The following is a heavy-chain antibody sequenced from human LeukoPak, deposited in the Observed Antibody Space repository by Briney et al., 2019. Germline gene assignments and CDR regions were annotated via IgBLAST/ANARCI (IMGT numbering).Heavy chain of an antibody. V-gene: IGHV4-39*01. CDR3: VKSTSSSWYPRFDS. J-gene: IGHJ5*01. D-gene: IGHD6-13*01. CDR2: IYFSGST. CDR1: GVSISTNALF. Sequence: PSETLSLTCTVSGVSISTNALFWGWIRQPPGKGPEWIASIYFSGSTYYNPSMKSRATISVDMPRNQFSLRLSSVTAEDTAMYYCVKSTSSSWYPRFDSWGQGTLVPVSS.